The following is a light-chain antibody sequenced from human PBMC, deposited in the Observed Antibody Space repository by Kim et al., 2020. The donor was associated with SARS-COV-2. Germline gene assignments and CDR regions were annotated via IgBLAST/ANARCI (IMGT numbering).Light chain of an antibody. J-gene: IGKJ4*01. CDR3: QQYRYWPLT. CDR2: GAS. V-gene: IGKV3-15*01. Sequence: VYPGERATLSCRASQSINGDLAWYQHKPGQAPRLLIYGASTRATGIPARFSGSGSGTQFTLTINSLQSEDSAEYSCQQYRYWPLTFGGGTKVEIK. CDR1: QSINGD.